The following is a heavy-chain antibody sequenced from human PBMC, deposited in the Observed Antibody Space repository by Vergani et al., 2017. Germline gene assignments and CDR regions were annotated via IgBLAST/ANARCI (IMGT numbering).Heavy chain of an antibody. Sequence: QVQLQQWGAGLLKPSETLSLTCAVYGGSFSGYYWSWIRQPPGKGLEWIGEINHSVSTNYNPSLKSRVTISVDTSKNQFSLKLSSVTAADTAVYYCARGPRDCGRWLQGTKDYWGQGTLVTVSS. V-gene: IGHV4-34*01. CDR2: INHSVST. CDR1: GGSFSGYY. D-gene: IGHD5-24*01. J-gene: IGHJ4*02. CDR3: ARGPRDCGRWLQGTKDY.